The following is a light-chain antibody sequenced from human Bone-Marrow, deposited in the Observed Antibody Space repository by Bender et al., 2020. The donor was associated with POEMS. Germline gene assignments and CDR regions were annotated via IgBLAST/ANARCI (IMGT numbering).Light chain of an antibody. J-gene: IGLJ3*02. V-gene: IGLV2-14*01. Sequence: QSALTQPAPVSGSPGQSITISCTGTSSDVGGYNYVSWYQQLPGQAPKLMIYEVTNRPSGVSNRFSGSKSGNTASLTISGLQAEDEADYYCNSYTSSSTLVFGGGTKLTVL. CDR2: EVT. CDR1: SSDVGGYNY. CDR3: NSYTSSSTLV.